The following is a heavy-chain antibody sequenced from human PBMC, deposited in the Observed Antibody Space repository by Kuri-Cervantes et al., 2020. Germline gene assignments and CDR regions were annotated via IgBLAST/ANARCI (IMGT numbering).Heavy chain of an antibody. V-gene: IGHV4-61*01. CDR1: GGSVSSGSYY. J-gene: IGHJ4*02. CDR2: IYYSGST. CDR3: ARDTVAGNGDYSDY. Sequence: SETLSLTCTVSGGSVSSGSYYWSWIRQPPGKGLEWIGYIYYSGSTNYNPSLKSRVTISVDTSKNQFSLKLSSVTAADTAVYYCARDTVAGNGDYSDYWGQGTLVTVSS. D-gene: IGHD6-19*01.